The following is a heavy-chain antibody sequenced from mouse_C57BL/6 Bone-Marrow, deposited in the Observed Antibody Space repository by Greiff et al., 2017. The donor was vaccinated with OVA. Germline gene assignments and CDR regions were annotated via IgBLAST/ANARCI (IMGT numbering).Heavy chain of an antibody. J-gene: IGHJ2*01. CDR3: ARLLDY. CDR2: IDPSDSYT. Sequence: VQLQQPGAELVRPGTSVKLSCKASGYTFTSYWMHWVKQRPGQGLEWIGVIDPSDSYTNYNQKFKGKATLTVDTSSSTAYMQLSSLTSNDSAVYYCARLLDYWGQGTTLTVSS. CDR1: GYTFTSYW. V-gene: IGHV1-59*01.